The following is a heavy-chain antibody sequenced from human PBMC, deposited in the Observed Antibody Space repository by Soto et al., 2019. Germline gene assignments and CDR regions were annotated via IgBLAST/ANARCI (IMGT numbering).Heavy chain of an antibody. CDR3: AAPSSGYSKVLWT. V-gene: IGHV1-69*13. CDR2: IIPIFGTA. CDR1: GGTFSSYA. Sequence: SVKVSCKASGGTFSSYAISWVRQAPGQGLEWMGGIIPIFGTANYAQKFQGRVTITADESTSTAYMELSSLRSEDTAVYYCAAPSSGYSKVLWTWGQGTLVTVSS. J-gene: IGHJ5*02. D-gene: IGHD3-22*01.